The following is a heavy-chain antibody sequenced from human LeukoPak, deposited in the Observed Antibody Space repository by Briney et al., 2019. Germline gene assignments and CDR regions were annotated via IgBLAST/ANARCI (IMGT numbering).Heavy chain of an antibody. J-gene: IGHJ4*02. CDR1: GFTFSSYS. CDR2: ISSSSSYI. CDR3: TRDAGTRLKYSFGYGDY. V-gene: IGHV3-21*01. D-gene: IGHD5-18*01. Sequence: PGGSLRLSCAASGFTFSSYSMNWVRQAPGKGLEWVSSISSSSSYIYYADSVKGRFTIPRDNAKNSLYLQMNSLRAEDTAVYYCTRDAGTRLKYSFGYGDYWGQGALVTVSS.